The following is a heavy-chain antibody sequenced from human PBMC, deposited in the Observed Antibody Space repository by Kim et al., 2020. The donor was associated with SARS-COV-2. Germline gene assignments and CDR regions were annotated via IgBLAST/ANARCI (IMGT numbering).Heavy chain of an antibody. D-gene: IGHD6-6*01. V-gene: IGHV3-23*01. J-gene: IGHJ4*02. CDR3: VTAAQIVAPDRNY. CDR1: GFAFDTYA. CDR2: ILSHGVTT. Sequence: GGSLRVSCAASGFAFDTYAMSWVRQAPGKGLEWVSAILSHGVTTYYADSVKGRFTISRDNSKNTLYLLIHSLRAEDTALYYCVTAAQIVAPDRNYWCQGTLVTVSS.